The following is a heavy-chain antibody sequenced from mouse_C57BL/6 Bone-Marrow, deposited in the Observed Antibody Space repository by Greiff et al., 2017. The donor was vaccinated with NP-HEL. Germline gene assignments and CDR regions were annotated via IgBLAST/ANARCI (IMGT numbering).Heavy chain of an antibody. D-gene: IGHD1-1*01. V-gene: IGHV1-72*01. Sequence: QVQLQQPGADLVKPGASVKLSCKASGYTFTSYWMHWVKQRPGRGLEWIGRIDPNSGGTKFNEKFKTKATLTVDKSSSTAYMQLSSLTSEDSAVCYCSQYYYGSRGWYFDVWGTGTTVTVSS. CDR1: GYTFTSYW. CDR2: IDPNSGGT. J-gene: IGHJ1*03. CDR3: SQYYYGSRGWYFDV.